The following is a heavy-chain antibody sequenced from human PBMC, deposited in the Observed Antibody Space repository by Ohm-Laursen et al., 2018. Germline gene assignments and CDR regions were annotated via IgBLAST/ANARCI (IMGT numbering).Heavy chain of an antibody. CDR1: GFTFDDYA. D-gene: IGHD3-22*01. CDR2: ISWNSGSI. Sequence: SLRLSCTASGFTFDDYAMHWVRQAPGKGLEWVSGISWNSGSIGYADSVKGRFTISRDNAKNSLYLQMNSLRAEDTALYYCAKDEAMIEPHTILDIWGQGTMVTVSS. V-gene: IGHV3-9*01. CDR3: AKDEAMIEPHTILDI. J-gene: IGHJ3*02.